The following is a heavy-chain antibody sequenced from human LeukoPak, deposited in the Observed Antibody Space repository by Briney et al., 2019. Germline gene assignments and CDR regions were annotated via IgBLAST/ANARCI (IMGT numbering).Heavy chain of an antibody. CDR1: GFTFSSYE. J-gene: IGHJ6*04. D-gene: IGHD2-2*01. CDR2: ISSSGSTI. Sequence: AGSLRLSCAASGFTFSSYEMNWVRQAPGKGLEWVSYISSSGSTIYYADSVKGRFTISRDNAKNSLYLQMNSLRAEDTAVYYCARDRKVPAAMYNYGMDVWGKGTTVTVSS. CDR3: ARDRKVPAAMYNYGMDV. V-gene: IGHV3-48*03.